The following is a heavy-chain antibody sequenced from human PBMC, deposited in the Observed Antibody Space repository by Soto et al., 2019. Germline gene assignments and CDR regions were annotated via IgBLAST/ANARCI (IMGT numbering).Heavy chain of an antibody. V-gene: IGHV5-51*01. CDR2: IYPGDSDT. Sequence: PGESLKISCKGSGYRFTNYWIGWVRQMPGKGLEWMGIIYPGDSDTRYSPSFQGQVTISADKSITTAYLQWSSLKASDTAMYYCARPSYSSSRYYGMDVWGQGTTVTVSS. D-gene: IGHD6-6*01. J-gene: IGHJ6*02. CDR3: ARPSYSSSRYYGMDV. CDR1: GYRFTNYW.